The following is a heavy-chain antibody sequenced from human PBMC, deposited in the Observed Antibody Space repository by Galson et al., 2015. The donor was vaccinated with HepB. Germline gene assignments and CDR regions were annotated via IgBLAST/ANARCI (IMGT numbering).Heavy chain of an antibody. CDR2: TYYRSKWYN. CDR1: ADSVSSNSAT. CDR3: ARDPGAIAAAAQPIDY. Sequence: CAISADSVSSNSATWNWIRQSPSRGLEGLGRTYYRSKWYNDYAVSVKSRITINPDTSKNQFSLQLNSVTPEDTAVYYCARDPGAIAAAAQPIDYWGQGTLVTVSS. V-gene: IGHV6-1*01. J-gene: IGHJ4*02. D-gene: IGHD6-13*01.